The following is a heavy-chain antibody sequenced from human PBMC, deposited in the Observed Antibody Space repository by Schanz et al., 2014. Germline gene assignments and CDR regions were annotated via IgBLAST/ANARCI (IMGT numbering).Heavy chain of an antibody. CDR2: IKNTFNSYTT. V-gene: IGHV3-72*01. CDR1: GFTFRGHA. J-gene: IGHJ6*02. Sequence: EVQLVESGGGVVQPGTSLRLSCAASGFTFRGHAMHWVRQAPGKGLEWVARIKNTFNSYTTEYAASVKGRFSISRDDSKSSLYLQMNSLKTEDTAVYFCARAAYSHGLDVWGQGTLVTVSS. CDR3: ARAAYSHGLDV. D-gene: IGHD3-16*01.